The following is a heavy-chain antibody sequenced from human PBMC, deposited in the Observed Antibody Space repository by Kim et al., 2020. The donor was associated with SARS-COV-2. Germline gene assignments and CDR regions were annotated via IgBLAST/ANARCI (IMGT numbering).Heavy chain of an antibody. J-gene: IGHJ4*02. CDR2: YN. Sequence: YNDYAVSLKSRITITPDTSTNQCSLQLNSLPPEDTAVYYCARSSARRFAYWGQGTLVTVSS. V-gene: IGHV6-1*01. CDR3: ARSSARRFAY. D-gene: IGHD6-6*01.